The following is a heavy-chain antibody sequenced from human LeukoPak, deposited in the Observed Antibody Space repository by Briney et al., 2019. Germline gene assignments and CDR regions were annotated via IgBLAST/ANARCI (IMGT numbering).Heavy chain of an antibody. Sequence: SETLSLTCTVSGGSINSYFWSWIRQPPGKGLDSTGYIYYSDNTNYNPSLKSRVTISVETSKNQFSLKLTSVTAADTAVYYCARGVNYDSGSYYDYWGQGTLVTVSS. CDR3: ARGVNYDSGSYYDY. V-gene: IGHV4-59*01. CDR1: GGSINSYF. CDR2: IYYSDNT. D-gene: IGHD3-10*01. J-gene: IGHJ4*02.